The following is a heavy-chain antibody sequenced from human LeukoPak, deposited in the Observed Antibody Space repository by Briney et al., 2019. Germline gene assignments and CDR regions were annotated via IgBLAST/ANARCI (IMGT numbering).Heavy chain of an antibody. D-gene: IGHD2-2*01. CDR2: IYSGGST. V-gene: IGHV3-66*02. CDR3: ARDPGGVVPAAMVDY. Sequence: GGSLRLSCAASGFTVSSNYMSWVRQAPGEGLEWVSVIYSGGSTYYADSVKGRFTISRDNSKNTLYLQMNSLRAEDTAVYYCARDPGGVVPAAMVDYWGQGTLVTVSS. J-gene: IGHJ4*02. CDR1: GFTVSSNY.